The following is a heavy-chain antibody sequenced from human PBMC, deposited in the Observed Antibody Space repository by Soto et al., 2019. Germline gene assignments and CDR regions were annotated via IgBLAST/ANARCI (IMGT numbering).Heavy chain of an antibody. J-gene: IGHJ5*01. CDR2: IYYSGST. D-gene: IGHD3-3*01. V-gene: IGHV4-59*12. CDR1: GGSISSYY. CDR3: ARDFLMYPHNLFDS. Sequence: SETLSLTCTVSGGSISSYYWSWIRQPPGKGLEWIGYIYYSGSTNYNPSLKSRVTISVDTSKNQFSLKLSSVTAADTAVYYCARDFLMYPHNLFDSWGQGSLVIVSS.